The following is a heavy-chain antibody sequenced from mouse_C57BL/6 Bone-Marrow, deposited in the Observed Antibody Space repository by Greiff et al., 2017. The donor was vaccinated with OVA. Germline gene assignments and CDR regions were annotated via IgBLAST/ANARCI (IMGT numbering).Heavy chain of an antibody. CDR2: ISSGGSYT. D-gene: IGHD2-3*01. J-gene: IGHJ2*01. Sequence: DVMLVESGGDLVKPGGSLKLSCAASGFTFSSYGMSWVRQTPDKRLEWVATISSGGSYTYYPDSVKGRFTISRDNAKNTLYLQMSSLKSEDTAMYYCAGVTTDYWGPGTTLTVSS. CDR1: GFTFSSYG. CDR3: AGVTTDY. V-gene: IGHV5-6*02.